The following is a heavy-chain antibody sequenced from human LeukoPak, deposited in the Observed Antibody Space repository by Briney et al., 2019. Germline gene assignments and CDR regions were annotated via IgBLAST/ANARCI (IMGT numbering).Heavy chain of an antibody. CDR3: AKDIEAAERGFDY. Sequence: PGGSLRLSCAASGFTFDDYAMHWVRQAPGKGLEWVSGISWNSGSIGYADSVKGRFTISRDNAKNSLYLQMNSLRAEDTALYYCAKDIEAAERGFDYWGQGTLVTVSS. CDR2: ISWNSGSI. V-gene: IGHV3-9*01. D-gene: IGHD6-13*01. J-gene: IGHJ4*02. CDR1: GFTFDDYA.